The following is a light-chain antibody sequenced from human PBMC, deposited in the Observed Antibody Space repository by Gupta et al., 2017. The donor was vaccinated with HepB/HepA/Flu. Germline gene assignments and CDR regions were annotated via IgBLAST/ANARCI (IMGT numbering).Light chain of an antibody. CDR2: SNN. J-gene: IGLJ2*01. V-gene: IGLV1-44*01. Sequence: QSVLTQPPSASGTPGQRVTISCSGSSSNIGSNTVNWYHQFPGTAPKLLIHSNNQWPSGVPDRFSGSKSGTSASLAISGLQSEDEADYYCAAWDDGLNALVFGGGTKLTVL. CDR1: SSNIGSNT. CDR3: AAWDDGLNALV.